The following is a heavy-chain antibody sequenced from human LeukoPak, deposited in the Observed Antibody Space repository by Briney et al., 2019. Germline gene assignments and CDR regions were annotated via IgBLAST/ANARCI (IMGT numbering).Heavy chain of an antibody. J-gene: IGHJ4*02. CDR1: GFTFTTYG. CDR3: AKDKGYCNGGSCYTFDY. CDR2: ISYDGRDK. Sequence: PGGSLRLSCAASGFTFTTYGMHWVRQAPGKGLGWVAVISYDGRDKYYADSVKGRSTISRDNSKNTLYLQVNNLRTDDTAVYYCAKDKGYCNGGSCYTFDYWGQGTLATVSS. D-gene: IGHD2-15*01. V-gene: IGHV3-30*18.